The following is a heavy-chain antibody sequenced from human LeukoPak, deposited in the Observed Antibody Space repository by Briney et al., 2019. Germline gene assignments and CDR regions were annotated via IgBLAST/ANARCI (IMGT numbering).Heavy chain of an antibody. V-gene: IGHV1-69*13. D-gene: IGHD3-10*01. Sequence: ASVKVSCKASGGTFSSYAISWVRQAPGQGLEWMGGIIPIFGTANYAQKFQGRVTITADESTSTAYMELSSLRSEDTAVYYCARVVRFGELYYLDYWGQGTLVTVSS. J-gene: IGHJ4*02. CDR1: GGTFSSYA. CDR2: IIPIFGTA. CDR3: ARVVRFGELYYLDY.